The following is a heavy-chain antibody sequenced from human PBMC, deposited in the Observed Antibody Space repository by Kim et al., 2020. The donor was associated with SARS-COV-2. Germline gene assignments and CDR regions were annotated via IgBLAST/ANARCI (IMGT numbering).Heavy chain of an antibody. CDR3: ARAHGQYEFYYGMDV. D-gene: IGHD3-10*01. Sequence: ASVKVSCKASGYTFTSYGISWVRRAPGQGLEWMGWSSAYNGNRNYAQKLQGRVTMTTDTSTSTAYMELRSLRSDDTAVYYCARAHGQYEFYYGMDVWGQGTTVTVSS. CDR1: GYTFTSYG. V-gene: IGHV1-18*01. CDR2: SSAYNGNR. J-gene: IGHJ6*02.